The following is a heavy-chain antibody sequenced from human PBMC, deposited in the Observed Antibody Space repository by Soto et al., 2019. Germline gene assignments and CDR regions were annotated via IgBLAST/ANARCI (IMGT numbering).Heavy chain of an antibody. CDR2: IFPGDSDT. CDR3: ARNGTGGATMIRGPVDS. J-gene: IGHJ4*02. CDR1: GYSFSTYW. D-gene: IGHD3-10*01. V-gene: IGHV5-51*01. Sequence: GESLKISCKASGYSFSTYWIGWVRQMPGKDLEWMGVIFPGDSDTIYRPSFQGQVIISADKSMNVAYLQLNRLKASDTAMYYCARNGTGGATMIRGPVDSWGQGTLVTVSS.